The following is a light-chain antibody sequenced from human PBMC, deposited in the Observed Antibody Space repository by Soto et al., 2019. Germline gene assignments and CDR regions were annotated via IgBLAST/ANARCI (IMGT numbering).Light chain of an antibody. CDR1: QSISSW. V-gene: IGKV1-5*01. CDR2: DAS. J-gene: IGKJ1*01. Sequence: DIQMTQSPSTLSSSVGDRGTITCRASQSISSWLAWYQQKPGKAPKLLIYDASSLESGVPTRFSGSGAGTEFSLTIRSLQPDDFATNYCQQYNSYPWTFGQGTKVEIK. CDR3: QQYNSYPWT.